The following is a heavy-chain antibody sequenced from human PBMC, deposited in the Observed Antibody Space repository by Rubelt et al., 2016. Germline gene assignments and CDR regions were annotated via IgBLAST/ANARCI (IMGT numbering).Heavy chain of an antibody. Sequence: QGLKWMGIINPSGGSTSYAQKFQGRVTMTRDTSTSTVYMELSSLRSEDTAVYYCARDRSSTSLDVWGQGTTVTVSS. J-gene: IGHJ6*02. CDR3: ARDRSSTSLDV. V-gene: IGHV1-46*01. CDR2: INPSGGST. D-gene: IGHD2-2*01.